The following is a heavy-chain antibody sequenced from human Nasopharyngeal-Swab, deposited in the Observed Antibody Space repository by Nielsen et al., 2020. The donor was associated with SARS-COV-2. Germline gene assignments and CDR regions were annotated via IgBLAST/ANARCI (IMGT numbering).Heavy chain of an antibody. CDR1: GFTFGNYW. CDR3: ARLPRNNWRLDS. Sequence: ETLSFTCAASGFTFGNYWMSWVRQAPGKRLEWVANIKEDGSEKDYVDSVKGRFTISRDNIKNSLYLQMNSLRVEDTAVYFCARLPRNNWRLDSWGQGILVTVSS. D-gene: IGHD1-20*01. J-gene: IGHJ4*02. CDR2: IKEDGSEK. V-gene: IGHV3-7*03.